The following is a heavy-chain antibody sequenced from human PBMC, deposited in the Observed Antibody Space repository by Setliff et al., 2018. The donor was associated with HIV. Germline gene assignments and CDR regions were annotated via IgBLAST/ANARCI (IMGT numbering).Heavy chain of an antibody. D-gene: IGHD5-12*01. V-gene: IGHV1-69-2*01. CDR3: AKEGEWQRSRGYMDI. CDR2: VDPEDGET. Sequence: ASVKVSCKASGYTFTDYYMHWVQQAPGKGLEWMGRVDPEDGETIYAEKFQGRVTITADTSTDTAYMELSSLRAEDTAVYYCAKEGEWQRSRGYMDIWGKGTTVTVSS. CDR1: GYTFTDYY. J-gene: IGHJ6*03.